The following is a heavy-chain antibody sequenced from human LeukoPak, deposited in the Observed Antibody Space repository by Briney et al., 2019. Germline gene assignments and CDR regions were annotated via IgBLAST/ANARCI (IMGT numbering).Heavy chain of an antibody. J-gene: IGHJ4*02. CDR2: IYYSGST. Sequence: SETLSLTCTVSGGSISSSSYYWGWIRQPPGRGLEWIGSIYYSGSTYYNPSLKSRVTISVDTSKNQFSRKLSSVTRADTSVYYCARHAITMVQGEIDYWGQGTLVTVSS. D-gene: IGHD3-10*01. CDR3: ARHAITMVQGEIDY. CDR1: GGSISSSSYY. V-gene: IGHV4-39*01.